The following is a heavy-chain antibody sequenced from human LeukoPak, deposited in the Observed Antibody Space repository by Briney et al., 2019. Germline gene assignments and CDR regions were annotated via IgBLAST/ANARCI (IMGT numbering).Heavy chain of an antibody. CDR2: ISGFDSGT. CDR1: GFGFSTHD. V-gene: IGHV3-23*01. J-gene: IGHJ4*02. Sequence: PGGSLRLSCVASGFGFSTHDMSWGRQTPGKGLEWVLSISGFDSGTYYTDSVRGRFTISRDTSKNTLYMQMNNLRAEDTAVYYCVKGFHFDWWGQGTLVTVSS. CDR3: VKGFHFDW.